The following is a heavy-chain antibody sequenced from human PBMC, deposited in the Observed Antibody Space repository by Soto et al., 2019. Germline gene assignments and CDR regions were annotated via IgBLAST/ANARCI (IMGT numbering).Heavy chain of an antibody. CDR1: GGSFSGYY. V-gene: IGHV4-34*01. J-gene: IGHJ6*02. Sequence: SETLSLTCAVYGGSFSGYYWSWIRQPPGKGLEWIGEINHSGSTNYNPSLKSRVTISVDTSKNQFSLKLSSVTAADTAVYYCARGAARPHYYYYGMDVWGQGTTVTVSS. CDR3: ARGAARPHYYYYGMDV. D-gene: IGHD6-6*01. CDR2: INHSGST.